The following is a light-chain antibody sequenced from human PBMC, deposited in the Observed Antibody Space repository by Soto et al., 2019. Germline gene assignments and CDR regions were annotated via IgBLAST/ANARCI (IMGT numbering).Light chain of an antibody. CDR3: QQYNGLFT. V-gene: IGKV1-5*01. Sequence: DIQMTQSPSSVSASVGDRVTITCRASQGISSWLAWYQQKPGKAPKLLIYDASTLEGGVPSRFSGNGSGTEFTLTITGLQPDDFATYFCQQYNGLFTFGPGTKVDIK. J-gene: IGKJ3*01. CDR2: DAS. CDR1: QGISSW.